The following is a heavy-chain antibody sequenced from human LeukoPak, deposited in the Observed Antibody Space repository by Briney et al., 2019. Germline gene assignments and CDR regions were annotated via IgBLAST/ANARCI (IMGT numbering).Heavy chain of an antibody. V-gene: IGHV3-21*01. D-gene: IGHD6-13*01. CDR1: GFTFSSYS. CDR3: ARDSSSWYDYGMDV. Sequence: GGSLRLSCAASGFTFSSYSMNWVRQAPGKGLEWVSSISSSSSYIYYADSGKGRFTISRDNAKNSLYLQMNSLRAEDTAVYYCARDSSSWYDYGMDVWGKGTTVTVSS. CDR2: ISSSSSYI. J-gene: IGHJ6*04.